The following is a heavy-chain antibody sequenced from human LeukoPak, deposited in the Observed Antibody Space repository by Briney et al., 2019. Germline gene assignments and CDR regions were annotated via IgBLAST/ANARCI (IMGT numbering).Heavy chain of an antibody. CDR1: GSTLSSSW. CDR3: ARDSGTQGPYYYGLDV. CDR2: ISSGGGSR. V-gene: IGHV3-74*01. Sequence: AGGSLRLSCAASGSTLSSSWMPWVRQVPGRGLVWVSRISSGGGSRDYADSVKGRFTISRDNAKTTLYLQMNSLRPEDTAVYYCARDSGTQGPYYYGLDVWGQGTTVTVSS. J-gene: IGHJ6*02. D-gene: IGHD1-7*01.